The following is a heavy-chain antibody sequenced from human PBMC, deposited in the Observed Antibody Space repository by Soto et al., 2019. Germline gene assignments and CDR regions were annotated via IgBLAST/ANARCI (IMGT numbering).Heavy chain of an antibody. CDR3: AKGDYYYWFDP. Sequence: GVSLRLSCAAAGFTFSSYAMSWVRQAPGKGLEWVSAISGSGGSTYYADSVKGRFTISRDNSKNTLYLQMNSLRAEDTAVYYCAKGDYYYWFDPWGQGTLVTVSS. CDR1: GFTFSSYA. D-gene: IGHD2-21*02. CDR2: ISGSGGST. J-gene: IGHJ5*02. V-gene: IGHV3-23*01.